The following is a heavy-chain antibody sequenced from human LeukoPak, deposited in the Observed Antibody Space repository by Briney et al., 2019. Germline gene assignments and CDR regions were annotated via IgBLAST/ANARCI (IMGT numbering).Heavy chain of an antibody. V-gene: IGHV3-15*01. CDR2: IKSKTDGGTA. CDR3: TTAPDSMDC. CDR1: GFTFSSAW. J-gene: IGHJ4*02. Sequence: GGSLRLSCAASGFTFSSAWMTWVRQAPGKGLEWVGRIKSKTDGGTAEHAAPVKGRFTISRDDSQNTLYMQMNSLRPEDTAVHYCTTAPDSMDCWGQGTLVTVSS. D-gene: IGHD3-3*01.